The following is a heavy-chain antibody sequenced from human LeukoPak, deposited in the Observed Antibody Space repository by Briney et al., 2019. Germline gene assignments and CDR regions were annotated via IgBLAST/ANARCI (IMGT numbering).Heavy chain of an antibody. Sequence: GGSLRLSCAASGFAFSSSWMSWVRQAPGKGLEWVANIKQDGSEIYYVDSLKGRFTVSRDNAKNSVYLQMNNLRAEDTAVYYCARRAPGYCITTSCPDTYYYYYYMDVWGKGTTVTVSS. CDR2: IKQDGSEI. J-gene: IGHJ6*03. V-gene: IGHV3-7*01. CDR1: GFAFSSSW. D-gene: IGHD2-2*01. CDR3: ARRAPGYCITTSCPDTYYYYYYMDV.